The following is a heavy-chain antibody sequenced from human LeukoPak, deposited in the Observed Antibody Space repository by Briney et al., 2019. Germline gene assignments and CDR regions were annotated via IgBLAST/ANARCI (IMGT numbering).Heavy chain of an antibody. CDR2: ISGSGGST. CDR1: GFTFSSYG. Sequence: GGSLRLSCAASGFTFSSYGMSWVRQAPEKGLEWVSAISGSGGSTYYADSVKGRFTISRDNSKNTLYLQMNSLRAEDTAVYYCAKWVGVVPAAMFSCDVWGKGTTVTIS. D-gene: IGHD2-2*01. V-gene: IGHV3-23*01. J-gene: IGHJ6*03. CDR3: AKWVGVVPAAMFSCDV.